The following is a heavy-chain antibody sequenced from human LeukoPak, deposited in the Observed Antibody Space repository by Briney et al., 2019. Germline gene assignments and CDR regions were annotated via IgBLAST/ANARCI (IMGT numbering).Heavy chain of an antibody. J-gene: IGHJ4*02. CDR3: LRGDRRDY. CDR1: GFTFDTYS. V-gene: IGHV3-21*06. CDR2: IDSSGGYM. Sequence: GGSLRLSCEASGFTFDTYSMNWARQAPGEGLEWVSSIDSSGGYMFYADSVKGRFIISRDNAKDSLYLQMNSLRVEDTAVYYCLRGDRRDYWGQGTLVTVSS.